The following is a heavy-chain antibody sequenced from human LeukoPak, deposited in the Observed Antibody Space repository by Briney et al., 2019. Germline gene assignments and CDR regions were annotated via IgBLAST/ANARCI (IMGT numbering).Heavy chain of an antibody. J-gene: IGHJ4*02. D-gene: IGHD6-13*01. Sequence: PSETLSLICTDSGGSIRSYYWSWIRQPPGKGLEWIGYIYYSGSTKYNPSLKSRVTISVDTSKNQFSLKLSSVTAADTAVYYCARGASSYGYSSSWLSCFDYWGQGTLVTVSS. CDR1: GGSIRSYY. V-gene: IGHV4-59*01. CDR2: IYYSGST. CDR3: ARGASSYGYSSSWLSCFDY.